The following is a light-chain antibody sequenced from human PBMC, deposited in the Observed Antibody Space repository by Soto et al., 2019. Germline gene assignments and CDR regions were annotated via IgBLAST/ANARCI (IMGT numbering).Light chain of an antibody. Sequence: QSALTEPPSAAGHFGQLVTISCTGTSSDVGGYNYVSWYQQHPGKAPKLMIYEVSERPSGVPDRFSGSKSGNTASLTVSGLQADDEADHYCSSYSGTNYHYVFGTGTKVTVL. CDR3: SSYSGTNYHYV. J-gene: IGLJ1*01. CDR1: SSDVGGYNY. V-gene: IGLV2-8*01. CDR2: EVS.